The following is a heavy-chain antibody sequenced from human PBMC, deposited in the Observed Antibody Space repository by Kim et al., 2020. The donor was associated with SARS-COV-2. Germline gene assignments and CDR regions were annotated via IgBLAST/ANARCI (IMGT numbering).Heavy chain of an antibody. CDR2: T. D-gene: IGHD5-12*01. Sequence: TNYAQEFQGRVTMTRDTSISTAYMELSRLRSDDTAVYYCALLVATITRGSWGQGTLVTVSS. V-gene: IGHV1-2*02. J-gene: IGHJ5*02. CDR3: ALLVATITRGS.